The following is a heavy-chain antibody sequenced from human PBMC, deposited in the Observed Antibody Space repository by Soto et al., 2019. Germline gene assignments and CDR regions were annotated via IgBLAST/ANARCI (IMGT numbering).Heavy chain of an antibody. V-gene: IGHV1-18*01. Sequence: QVQLVQSGAEVKKPGASVKVSCKASGYTFTSYGISWVRQAPGQGLEWMGWISAYNGNTNYAQKLQGRVTMTTDTSTSTAYMELRSLRSDDTAVYYCARGGTGGDYDWPMEYYYGMDVWGQGTTVTVSS. CDR1: GYTFTSYG. J-gene: IGHJ6*02. D-gene: IGHD4-17*01. CDR2: ISAYNGNT. CDR3: ARGGTGGDYDWPMEYYYGMDV.